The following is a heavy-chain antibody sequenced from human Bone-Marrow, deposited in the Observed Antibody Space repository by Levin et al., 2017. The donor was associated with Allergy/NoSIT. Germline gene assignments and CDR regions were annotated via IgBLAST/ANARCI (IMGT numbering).Heavy chain of an antibody. J-gene: IGHJ4*02. D-gene: IGHD6-19*01. CDR3: ARHGRYSSGGAYFDQ. V-gene: IGHV5-51*01. Sequence: KVSCKGTGYNFATSWIGWVRQMPGKGLEWMGIVWPDDSETRYSPSFQGQVTISADKSINTAYLQWSSLEASDTAIYYCARHGRYSSGGAYFDQWGQGTLVTVSS. CDR2: VWPDDSET. CDR1: GYNFATSW.